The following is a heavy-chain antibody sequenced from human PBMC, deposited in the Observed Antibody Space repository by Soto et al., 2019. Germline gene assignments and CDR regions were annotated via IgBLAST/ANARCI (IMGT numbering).Heavy chain of an antibody. D-gene: IGHD1-1*01. V-gene: IGHV3-21*01. CDR2: ISSSSSYI. Sequence: PGRSLRLSRPASGFTFSSYSKTLVRQPAGKGLEWVSSISSSSSYIYYADSVKGRFTISRDNAKNSLYLQMNSLRAEDTAVYYCARAREPHWGHGT. CDR1: GFTFSSYS. CDR3: ARAREPH. J-gene: IGHJ4*01.